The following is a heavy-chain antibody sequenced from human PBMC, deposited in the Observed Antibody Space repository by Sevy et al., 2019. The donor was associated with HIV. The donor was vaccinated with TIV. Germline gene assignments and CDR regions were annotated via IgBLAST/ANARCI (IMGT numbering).Heavy chain of an antibody. Sequence: GGSLRLSCTASGFVFSSYAMHWVRQAPGKGLEWVAFIAYDGSNKKYADSVKGRFTLSRENPKNTLYLQMNSLGAEDTAVYYCARPRFLEWLSSAAFDIWGQGTIVTVSS. CDR1: GFVFSSYA. CDR2: IAYDGSNK. D-gene: IGHD3-3*01. CDR3: ARPRFLEWLSSAAFDI. V-gene: IGHV3-30*04. J-gene: IGHJ3*02.